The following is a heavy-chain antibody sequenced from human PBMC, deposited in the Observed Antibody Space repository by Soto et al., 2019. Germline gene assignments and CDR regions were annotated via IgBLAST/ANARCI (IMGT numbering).Heavy chain of an antibody. J-gene: IGHJ5*02. Sequence: ASETLSLTCTVSGGSISSGGYYWSWIRQHPGKGLEWIGHIYYSGSTYYNPSLKSRVTISVDTSKNQFSLKLSSVTAADTAVYYCARDRAAMGWFDPWGQGTLVTVSS. CDR1: GGSISSGGYY. CDR2: IYYSGST. CDR3: ARDRAAMGWFDP. V-gene: IGHV4-31*03. D-gene: IGHD5-18*01.